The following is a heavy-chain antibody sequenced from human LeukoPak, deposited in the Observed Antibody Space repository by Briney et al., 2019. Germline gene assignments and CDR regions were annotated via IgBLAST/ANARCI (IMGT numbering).Heavy chain of an antibody. J-gene: IGHJ5*02. CDR1: GGSISSYY. V-gene: IGHV4-59*01. Sequence: SETLSLTCTVSGGSISSYYWSWIRQPPGKGLEWIGYIYYSGSTNYNPSLKSRVTISVDTSKNQFALKLSSVTAADTAVYYCARDFNWFDPWGQGTLVTVSS. CDR3: ARDFNWFDP. CDR2: IYYSGST.